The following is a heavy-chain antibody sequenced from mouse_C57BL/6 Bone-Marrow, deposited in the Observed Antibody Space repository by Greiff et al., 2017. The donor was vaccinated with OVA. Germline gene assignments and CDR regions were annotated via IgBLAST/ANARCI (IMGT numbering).Heavy chain of an antibody. CDR2: IHPNSGST. Sequence: QVQLQQPGAELVKPGASVKLSCKASGYTFTSYWMHWVKQRPGQGLEWIGMIHPNSGSTNYNEKFKSKATLTVDKSSSAAYMQLSSLTSEDSAVYYCAGGHDGYSHWYFDVWGTGTTVTVSS. D-gene: IGHD2-3*01. V-gene: IGHV1-64*01. CDR1: GYTFTSYW. J-gene: IGHJ1*03. CDR3: AGGHDGYSHWYFDV.